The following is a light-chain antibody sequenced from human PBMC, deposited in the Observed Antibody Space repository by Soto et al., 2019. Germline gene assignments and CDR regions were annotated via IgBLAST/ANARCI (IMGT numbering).Light chain of an antibody. CDR1: QSIYNY. CDR2: ATS. J-gene: IGKJ1*01. CDR3: QQSYSPPRT. Sequence: DIQMTQSPSSLSASVGDRVTITCRASQSIYNYLNWYQQKPGKAPKILIYATSSLQSGVPSRFSGSGSGTDFTLTISSLHPEDFANYYCQQSYSPPRTFGQGTKVEIK. V-gene: IGKV1-39*01.